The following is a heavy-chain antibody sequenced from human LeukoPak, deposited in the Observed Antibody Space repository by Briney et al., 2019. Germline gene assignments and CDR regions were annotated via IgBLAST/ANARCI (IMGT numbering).Heavy chain of an antibody. CDR3: ARRPHGRYYYYGMDV. V-gene: IGHV4-34*01. CDR2: INHSGST. CDR1: GGSFSGYY. Sequence: SETLSLTCAVYGGSFSGYYWSWSRQPPGKGLEGIGEINHSGSTNYNPSLKSRVTISVDTSKNQFSLKLSSVTAADTAVYYCARRPHGRYYYYGMDVWGQGTTVTVSS. J-gene: IGHJ6*02.